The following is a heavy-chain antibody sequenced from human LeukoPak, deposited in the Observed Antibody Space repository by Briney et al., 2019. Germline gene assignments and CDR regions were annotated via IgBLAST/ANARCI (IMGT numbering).Heavy chain of an antibody. V-gene: IGHV4-30-4*08. CDR3: ARDLRRDGYNSFDY. D-gene: IGHD5-24*01. CDR2: IYYSGST. J-gene: IGHJ4*02. CDR1: GGSISSYY. Sequence: TSETLSLTCTVSGGSISSYYWSWIRQPPGKGLEWIGYIYYSGSTYYNPSLKSRVTISVDTSKNQFSLKLSSVTAADTAVYYCARDLRRDGYNSFDYWGQGTLVTVSS.